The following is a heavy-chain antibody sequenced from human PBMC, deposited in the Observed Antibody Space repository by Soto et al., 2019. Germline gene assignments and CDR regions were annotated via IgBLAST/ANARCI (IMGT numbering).Heavy chain of an antibody. J-gene: IGHJ4*02. D-gene: IGHD6-19*01. V-gene: IGHV3-30-3*01. CDR1: GFTFSSYA. CDR3: ARGVGSPIAVYPYYFDY. CDR2: ISYGGSNK. Sequence: QVQLVESGGGVVQPGRSLRLSCAASGFTFSSYAMHWVRQAPGKGLEWVAVISYGGSNKYYADSVKGRFTISRDNSKNTLYLQMNSLRAEDTAVYYCARGVGSPIAVYPYYFDYWGQGTLVTVSS.